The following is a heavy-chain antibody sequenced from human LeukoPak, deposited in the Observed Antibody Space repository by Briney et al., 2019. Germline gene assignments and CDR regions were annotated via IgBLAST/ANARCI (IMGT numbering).Heavy chain of an antibody. CDR2: INHSGST. V-gene: IGHV4-34*01. CDR3: ARVIGQWLVRGWLDP. D-gene: IGHD6-19*01. Sequence: SETLSLTCAVYGGSFSGYYWSWIRQPPGKGLEWIGEINHSGSTNYNPSLKSRVTISVDTSKNQFSLKLSSVTAADTAVYYCARVIGQWLVRGWLDPWGQGTLVTVSS. CDR1: GGSFSGYY. J-gene: IGHJ5*02.